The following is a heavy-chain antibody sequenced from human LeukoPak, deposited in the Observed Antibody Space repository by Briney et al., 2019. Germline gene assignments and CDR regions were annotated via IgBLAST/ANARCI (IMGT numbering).Heavy chain of an antibody. Sequence: GGSLRLSCAASGFTFSSYSMNWVRQAPGKGLEWVSSISSSSYIYYADSVKGRFTISRDNAKNSLYLQMNSLRAEDTAVYYCARDRLLLGIFDYWGQGTLVTVSS. CDR1: GFTFSSYS. CDR2: ISSSSYI. V-gene: IGHV3-21*01. J-gene: IGHJ4*02. D-gene: IGHD2-15*01. CDR3: ARDRLLLGIFDY.